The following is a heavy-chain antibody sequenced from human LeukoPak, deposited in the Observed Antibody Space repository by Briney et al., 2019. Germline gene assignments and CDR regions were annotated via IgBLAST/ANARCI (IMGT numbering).Heavy chain of an antibody. J-gene: IGHJ6*03. Sequence: GGSLRLSCAASGFTFSSYSMNWVRQAPGKGLEWVSYIHRSGNTIYYADSVKGRFTISRDNAKNSLYLQMNSLRAEDTAVYYCARDLEGRGYKYYYYYYMDVWGKGTTVTVSS. CDR1: GFTFSSYS. CDR2: IHRSGNTI. D-gene: IGHD3-10*01. CDR3: ARDLEGRGYKYYYYYYMDV. V-gene: IGHV3-48*01.